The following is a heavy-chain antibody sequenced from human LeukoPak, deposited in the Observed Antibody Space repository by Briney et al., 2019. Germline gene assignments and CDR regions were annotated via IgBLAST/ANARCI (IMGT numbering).Heavy chain of an antibody. V-gene: IGHV3-66*01. CDR2: IYSGGNT. J-gene: IGHJ4*02. CDR3: ASGIEVGPIYFDY. Sequence: GGSLRLSCAASGFTISSKYMSWVRQAPGKGLEWVSVIYSGGNTYYADSVKGRFTISRDNSKNTVNLQMNSLRAEDTAVYYCASGIEVGPIYFDYWGQGTLVTVSS. CDR1: GFTISSKY. D-gene: IGHD6-19*01.